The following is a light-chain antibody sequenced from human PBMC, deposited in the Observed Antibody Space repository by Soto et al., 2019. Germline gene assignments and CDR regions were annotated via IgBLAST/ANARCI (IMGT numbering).Light chain of an antibody. V-gene: IGLV2-8*01. J-gene: IGLJ3*02. CDR2: EVS. Sequence: QSVLTQPPSASGSPGQSVTISCTGTSSDIGGYNYVSWYQQHPVKAPKLIIYEVSKRPSGVPDRFSGSKSGNTASLTVSGLQDEDEAEYYCTSYAGSNNLVFAGGTKVTVL. CDR3: TSYAGSNNLV. CDR1: SSDIGGYNY.